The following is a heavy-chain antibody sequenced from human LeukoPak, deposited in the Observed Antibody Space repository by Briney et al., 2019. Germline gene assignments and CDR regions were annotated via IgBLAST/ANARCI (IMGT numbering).Heavy chain of an antibody. CDR2: INPSGGST. J-gene: IGHJ4*02. D-gene: IGHD1-14*01. CDR1: GYTFTSYY. V-gene: IGHV1-46*01. Sequence: GASVKVSCKASGYTFTSYYMHWVRLAPGQGLEWMGIINPSGGSTSYAQKFQGRVTMTRDMSTSTVYMELSSLRSEDTAVYYCAYGLTRTPTTIDYWGQGTLVTVSS. CDR3: AYGLTRTPTTIDY.